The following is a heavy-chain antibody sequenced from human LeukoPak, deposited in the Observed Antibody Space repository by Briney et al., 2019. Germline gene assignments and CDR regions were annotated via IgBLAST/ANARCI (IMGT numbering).Heavy chain of an antibody. D-gene: IGHD3-3*01. CDR2: IIPILGIA. V-gene: IGHV1-69*04. CDR3: AREFTTFGVVINIWEYGMDV. Sequence: GSSVKVSCKASGGTFSSYTISWVRQAPGQGLEWMGRIIPILGIANYAQKFQGRVTITADKSTSTAYMELSSLRSEDTAVYYCAREFTTFGVVINIWEYGMDVWGQGTTVTVSS. J-gene: IGHJ6*02. CDR1: GGTFSSYT.